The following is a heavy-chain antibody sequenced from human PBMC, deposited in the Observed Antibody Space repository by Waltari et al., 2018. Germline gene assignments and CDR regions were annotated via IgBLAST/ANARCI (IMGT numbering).Heavy chain of an antibody. V-gene: IGHV3-48*04. CDR3: ARDKAVAGCFDY. CDR2: ISSSSTI. CDR1: GFTFSSYS. Sequence: EVQLVESGGGLVQPGGSLRLSCAASGFTFSSYSMNWVRQAPGKGLEWVSYISSSSTIYYADSVKGRFTISRDNAKNSLYLQMNSLRAEDTAVYYCARDKAVAGCFDYWGQGTLVTVSS. J-gene: IGHJ4*02. D-gene: IGHD6-19*01.